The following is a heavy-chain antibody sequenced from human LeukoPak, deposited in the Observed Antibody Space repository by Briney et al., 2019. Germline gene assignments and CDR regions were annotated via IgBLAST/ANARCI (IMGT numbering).Heavy chain of an antibody. CDR1: GFTFDDYA. Sequence: GGSLRLSCAASGFTFDDYAMHWVRQAPGKGLEWVSLISGDGGSTYYADSVKGRFTVSRDNAKNSLYLQMNSLRAEDMALYYCAKLGSNAFDIWGQGTMVTVSS. J-gene: IGHJ3*02. CDR3: AKLGSNAFDI. CDR2: ISGDGGST. V-gene: IGHV3-43*02. D-gene: IGHD1-26*01.